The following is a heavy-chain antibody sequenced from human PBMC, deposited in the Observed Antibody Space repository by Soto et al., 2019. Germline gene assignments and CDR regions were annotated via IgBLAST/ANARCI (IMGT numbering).Heavy chain of an antibody. V-gene: IGHV4-59*01. J-gene: IGHJ4*02. CDR2: IYYSGST. CDR3: ARRYGGNFDY. CDR1: GGSIRCYY. Sequence: SGPTLVNPTETLTLTCTVSGGSIRCYYWSWIRQPPGKGLEWIGYIYYSGSTNYNPSLKSRVTISVDTSKNQFSLKLSSVTAADTAVYYCARRYGGNFDYWGQGTLVTVSS. D-gene: IGHD1-26*01.